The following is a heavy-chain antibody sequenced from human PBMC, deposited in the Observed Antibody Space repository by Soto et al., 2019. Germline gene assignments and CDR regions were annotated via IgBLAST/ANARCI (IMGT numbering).Heavy chain of an antibody. Sequence: GGSLRLSCAASRFTFGSYAMSWVRQAAGKGLEWVSAISGSGGSTYYADSVKGRFTISRDNSKNTLYLQMNSLRAEDTAVYYCAKCLGCSGGSCYSGRGYYYYMDVWGKGT. CDR1: RFTFGSYA. J-gene: IGHJ6*03. D-gene: IGHD2-15*01. CDR3: AKCLGCSGGSCYSGRGYYYYMDV. V-gene: IGHV3-23*01. CDR2: ISGSGGST.